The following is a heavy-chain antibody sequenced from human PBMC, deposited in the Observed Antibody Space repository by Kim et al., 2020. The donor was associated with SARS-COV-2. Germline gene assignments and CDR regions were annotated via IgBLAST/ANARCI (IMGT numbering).Heavy chain of an antibody. V-gene: IGHV4-34*01. J-gene: IGHJ4*02. D-gene: IGHD2-15*01. CDR3: ARGPIPSGHADY. Sequence: NYHPSLKGRVTLSVDPSKTQFSLKLTSVTATDTAMYYCARGPIPSGHADYWGQGTLVAVSS.